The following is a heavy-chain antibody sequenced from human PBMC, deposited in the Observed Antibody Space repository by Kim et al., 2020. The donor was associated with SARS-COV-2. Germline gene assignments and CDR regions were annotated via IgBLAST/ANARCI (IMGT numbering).Heavy chain of an antibody. V-gene: IGHV3-7*03. J-gene: IGHJ4*02. D-gene: IGHD4-17*01. Sequence: DSVKGRYTISRDNAKKSLYLQMNGLRAEDTAVYYCARVGRSTVTTYYFDYWGQGTLVTVSS. CDR3: ARVGRSTVTTYYFDY.